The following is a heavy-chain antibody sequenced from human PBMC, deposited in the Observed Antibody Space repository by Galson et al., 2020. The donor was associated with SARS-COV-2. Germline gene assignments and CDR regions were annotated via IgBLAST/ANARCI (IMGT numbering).Heavy chain of an antibody. D-gene: IGHD3-10*01. J-gene: IGHJ4*02. Sequence: ASVKVSCKASGYTFTSYDINWVRQAPGQGLEWMGWINPNSGNTGYAQKFQGRVTMTRNTSINTAYMELSSLRSEDTAVYYCARVGRFGELLSSHWGQRTLVTVSS. CDR1: GYTFTSYD. CDR2: INPNSGNT. CDR3: ARVGRFGELLSSH. V-gene: IGHV1-8*01.